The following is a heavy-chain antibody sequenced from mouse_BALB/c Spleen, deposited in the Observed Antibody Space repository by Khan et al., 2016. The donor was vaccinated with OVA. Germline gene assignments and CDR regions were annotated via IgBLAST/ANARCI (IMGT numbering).Heavy chain of an antibody. CDR1: GYTFTSYW. J-gene: IGHJ3*01. V-gene: IGHV1-5*01. D-gene: IGHD3-1*01. CDR2: IYPGSSET. Sequence: VQLKQSGTVLARPGASVKMSCKASGYTFTSYWMHWVNQTPGQGLEWLGVIYPGSSETNYTQKFTGKAKLTEVTSTSTSYMDLSTLTNEDSAVYYCTRWGYWFAYWGQGTLVTVSA. CDR3: TRWGYWFAY.